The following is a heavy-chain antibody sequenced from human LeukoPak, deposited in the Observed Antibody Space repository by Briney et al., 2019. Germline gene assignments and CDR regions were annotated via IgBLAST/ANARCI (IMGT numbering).Heavy chain of an antibody. V-gene: IGHV3-30*02. J-gene: IGHJ4*02. D-gene: IGHD1-1*01. CDR2: IRDTGKNT. CDR3: AKDSGTWNVDY. Sequence: GGSLRLSCAASGFPFTKYGMHWVRQAPGKGLEWVAFIRDTGKNTYYADSVKGRFTISRDTSKNTLYLQMNGLRTEDTSVYYCAKDSGTWNVDYWGQGTLVTVSS. CDR1: GFPFTKYG.